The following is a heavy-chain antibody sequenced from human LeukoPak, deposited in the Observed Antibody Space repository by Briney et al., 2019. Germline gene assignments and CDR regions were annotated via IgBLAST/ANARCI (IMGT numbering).Heavy chain of an antibody. V-gene: IGHV3-9*01. D-gene: IGHD4-17*01. CDR2: ISWNSGSI. CDR3: AKDVATVITRSYFDY. CDR1: GFTFDDYA. Sequence: GGSLRLSCAASGFTFDDYAMHWVRQAPGKGLEWVSGISWNSGSIGYADSVKGRFTISRDNAKNSLYLQMNSLRAEDTALYYCAKDVATVITRSYFDYWGQGTLVTVSS. J-gene: IGHJ4*02.